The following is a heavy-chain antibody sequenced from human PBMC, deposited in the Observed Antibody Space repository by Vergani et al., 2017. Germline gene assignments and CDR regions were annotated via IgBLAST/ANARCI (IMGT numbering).Heavy chain of an antibody. V-gene: IGHV3-9*01. CDR3: ARDRVDIVATTTYYYYYYGMDV. CDR2: ISWNSGTI. CDR1: GFTFDDYA. D-gene: IGHD5-12*01. Sequence: VQLVESGGGVVQPGRSLRLSCAASGFTFDDYAMHWVRQAPGKGLEWVSGISWNSGTIGYADSVKGRFTISRHNSKNTLYLQMNSLRAEDTAVYYCARDRVDIVATTTYYYYYYGMDVWGQGTTVTVSS. J-gene: IGHJ6*02.